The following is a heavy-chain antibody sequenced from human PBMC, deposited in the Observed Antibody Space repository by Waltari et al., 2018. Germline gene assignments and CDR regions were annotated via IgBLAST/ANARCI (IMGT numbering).Heavy chain of an antibody. CDR2: IYTSGST. Sequence: QVQLQESGPGLVKPSQNPSLTCTGSGGSLSSGSYNWSWIRRPAGQRLELMGRIYTSGSTNYNPSLTSRVTIAVDTSKNQFSLKLSSVTAADTAVYYCAREEGTVTTGWVDYWGQGTLVTVSS. CDR1: GGSLSSGSYN. CDR3: AREEGTVTTGWVDY. D-gene: IGHD4-17*01. J-gene: IGHJ4*02. V-gene: IGHV4-61*02.